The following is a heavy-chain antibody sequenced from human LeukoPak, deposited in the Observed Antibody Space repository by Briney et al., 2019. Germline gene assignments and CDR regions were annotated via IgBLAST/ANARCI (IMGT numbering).Heavy chain of an antibody. CDR3: ARYRGSGGQRLDY. V-gene: IGHV3-7*01. Sequence: GGPLRLSCAAPGFTFSTYWMTWVRQAPGKGLEWVANIKQDGTEKYYVDSVKGRFTVSRDNAKNSLYLQMNSLRAEDTAVYYCARYRGSGGQRLDYWGQGTLVTVSS. CDR1: GFTFSTYW. J-gene: IGHJ4*02. D-gene: IGHD3-16*01. CDR2: IKQDGTEK.